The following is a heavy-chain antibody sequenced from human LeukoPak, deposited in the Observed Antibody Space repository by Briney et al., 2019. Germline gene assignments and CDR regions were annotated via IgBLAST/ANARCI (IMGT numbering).Heavy chain of an antibody. CDR1: GYTFTSYD. CDR2: MNPNSGNT. V-gene: IGHV1-8*01. D-gene: IGHD3-10*01. Sequence: ASVKASCKASGYTFTSYDINWVRQATGQGLEWMGWMNPNSGNTGYAQKFQGRVTMTRNTSISTAYMELSSLRSEDTAVYYCARVRTMVRGVIRPWGFDPWGQGTLVTVSS. CDR3: ARVRTMVRGVIRPWGFDP. J-gene: IGHJ5*02.